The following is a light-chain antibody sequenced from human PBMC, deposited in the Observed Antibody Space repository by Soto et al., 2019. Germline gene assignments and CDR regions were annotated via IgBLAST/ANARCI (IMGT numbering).Light chain of an antibody. V-gene: IGLV2-14*03. CDR1: SSDVGGYNY. Sequence: QSVLTQPASVSRSPGQTITISCTGTSSDVGGYNYVSWSQQHPGEAPKLLISEVSNRPSGVSNRFSGSKSGNTASLTISGLQADDEADYYCSSYTASSTLLFGTGTKV. CDR2: EVS. CDR3: SSYTASSTLL. J-gene: IGLJ1*01.